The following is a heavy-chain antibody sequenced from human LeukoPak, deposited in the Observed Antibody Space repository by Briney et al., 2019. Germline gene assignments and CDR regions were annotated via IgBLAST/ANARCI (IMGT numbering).Heavy chain of an antibody. Sequence: GGSLRLSCAASGFTVSSNYMSWVRQAPGKGLEWVSVIYSGGSTYYADSVRGRFTISRDNSKNTLYLQMNSLRAEDTAVYYCARDSAAGTGWFDPWGQGTLVTVSS. CDR3: ARDSAAGTGWFDP. CDR2: IYSGGST. CDR1: GFTVSSNY. D-gene: IGHD6-13*01. J-gene: IGHJ5*02. V-gene: IGHV3-53*01.